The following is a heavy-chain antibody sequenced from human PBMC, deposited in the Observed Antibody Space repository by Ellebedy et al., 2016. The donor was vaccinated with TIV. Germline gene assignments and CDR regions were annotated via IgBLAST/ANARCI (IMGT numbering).Heavy chain of an antibody. J-gene: IGHJ5*02. Sequence: SETLSLTCTVSGGSISSGGYYWSWIRQHPGKGLEWIGYIYYSGSTYYSPSLKSRVTISVDTSKNQFSLKLSSVTAADTAVYYCARDGVGSGSYSKRGNWFDPWGQGTLVTVSS. CDR2: IYYSGST. CDR3: ARDGVGSGSYSKRGNWFDP. D-gene: IGHD3-10*01. V-gene: IGHV4-31*03. CDR1: GGSISSGGYY.